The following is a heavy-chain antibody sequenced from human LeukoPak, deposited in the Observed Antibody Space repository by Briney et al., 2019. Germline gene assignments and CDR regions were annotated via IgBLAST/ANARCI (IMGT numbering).Heavy chain of an antibody. J-gene: IGHJ4*02. CDR2: ISSSGTTI. CDR3: ARDGYNNYDY. V-gene: IGHV3-48*03. CDR1: GFTFSSYE. Sequence: GGSLRLSCAASGFTFSSYEMNWVRQAPGKGLEWVSYISSSGTTIYYADSVKGRFTISRDNAKNSLYLQMNSLRAEDTAVYYCARDGYNNYDYWGQGTLVTVSS. D-gene: IGHD5-24*01.